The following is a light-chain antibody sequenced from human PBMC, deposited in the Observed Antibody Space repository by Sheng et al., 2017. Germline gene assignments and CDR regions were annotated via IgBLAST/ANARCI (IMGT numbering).Light chain of an antibody. CDR3: QQYGSSPYT. V-gene: IGKV3-20*01. CDR2: GAS. CDR1: QSVSSSY. Sequence: EIVLTQSPGTLSLSPGERVTLSCRASQSVSSSYLAWYQQRPGQAPRLLIYGASSRATGIPDRFSGSGSGTDFTLTISRLEPEDFAVYYCQQYGSSPYTFGQGPSWRS. J-gene: IGKJ2*01.